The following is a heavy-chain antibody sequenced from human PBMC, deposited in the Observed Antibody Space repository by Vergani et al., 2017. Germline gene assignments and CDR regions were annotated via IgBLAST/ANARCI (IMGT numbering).Heavy chain of an antibody. V-gene: IGHV5-51*01. J-gene: IGHJ2*01. CDR2: IYPGDSET. Sequence: EVQLVQSGAEVKKPGESLKISCKGSGYSFTSYWVGWVRPMPGKGLEWMGIIYPGDSETRYSPSFQGQVTISADKSISTAYLQWSSLKASDTAMYYCARSSSGWYPKRADWYFDLWGRGTLVTVSS. CDR1: GYSFTSYW. D-gene: IGHD6-19*01. CDR3: ARSSSGWYPKRADWYFDL.